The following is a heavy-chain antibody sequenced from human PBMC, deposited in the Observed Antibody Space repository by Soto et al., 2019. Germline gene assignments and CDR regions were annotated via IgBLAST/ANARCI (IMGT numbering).Heavy chain of an antibody. J-gene: IGHJ6*02. D-gene: IGHD5-18*01. Sequence: GGSLRLSCAASGFTFSSYAMSWVRQAPGKGLEWVPAISGSGGSTYYADSVKGRFTISRDNSKNTLYLQMSSLRAEDTAVYYCAKESGYSYGYYYYGMDVWGQGTTVTVSS. CDR1: GFTFSSYA. V-gene: IGHV3-23*01. CDR3: AKESGYSYGYYYYGMDV. CDR2: ISGSGGST.